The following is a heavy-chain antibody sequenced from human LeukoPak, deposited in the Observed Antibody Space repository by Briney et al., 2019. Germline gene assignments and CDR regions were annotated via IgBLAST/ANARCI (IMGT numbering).Heavy chain of an antibody. J-gene: IGHJ4*02. D-gene: IGHD1-26*01. CDR1: GGSFSGYY. CDR2: INHSGST. V-gene: IGHV4-34*01. Sequence: SETLSLTCAVYGGSFSGYYWSWIRQPPGKGLEWIGEINHSGSTNYNPSLKSRVTISVDTSKNQFSLKLSSVTAADTAVYYCAPRTSERTLDFDYWGQGTLVTVS. CDR3: APRTSERTLDFDY.